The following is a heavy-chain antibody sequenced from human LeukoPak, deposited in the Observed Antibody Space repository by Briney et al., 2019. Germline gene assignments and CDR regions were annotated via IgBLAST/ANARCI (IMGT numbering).Heavy chain of an antibody. CDR3: ARQYIDILTGYHRGELYWYFDL. CDR1: GGSITITNFY. D-gene: IGHD3-9*01. V-gene: IGHV4-39*01. J-gene: IGHJ2*01. Sequence: PSETLSLTCTVSGGSITITNFYWGWIRQPPGKGLEWIGSIYYSGSTSYNPSLKSRVTISIDTSKNQFSLNLNSVTAADTAVYYCARQYIDILTGYHRGELYWYFDLWGRGTLVTVSS. CDR2: IYYSGST.